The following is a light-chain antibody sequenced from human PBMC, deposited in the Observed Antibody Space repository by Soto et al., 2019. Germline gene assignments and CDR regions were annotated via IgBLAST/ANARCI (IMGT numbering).Light chain of an antibody. J-gene: IGKJ4*01. CDR2: IAS. CDR1: QGISDY. CDR3: QYLNSFPLT. V-gene: IGKV1-9*01. Sequence: DIQMTQSPSTLSGSIGDRVTTTCRASQGISDYLAWYQQKPGKAPKLLIYIASTLQGGVPSRFSGSGSGTDFSLTISSLQPEDVATYYCQYLNSFPLTFGGGTKWIS.